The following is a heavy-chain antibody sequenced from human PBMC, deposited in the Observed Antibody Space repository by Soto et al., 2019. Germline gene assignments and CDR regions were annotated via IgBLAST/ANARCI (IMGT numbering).Heavy chain of an antibody. D-gene: IGHD3-16*01. Sequence: SGSYAGEPTQTLTLTCTFSGFSLSSSEVGVGWIRQPPGKALEWLALIYWDDDKRYSPSLKNRLTISKDTSRNQVVLTMTNIDPVDTATYYCARRRGIGPGGYFDSWGQGTLVTVSS. CDR1: GFSLSSSEVG. CDR2: IYWDDDK. V-gene: IGHV2-5*02. J-gene: IGHJ4*02. CDR3: ARRRGIGPGGYFDS.